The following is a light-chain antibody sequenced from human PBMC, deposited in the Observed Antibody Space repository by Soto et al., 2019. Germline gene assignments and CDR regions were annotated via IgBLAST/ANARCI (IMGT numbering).Light chain of an antibody. CDR1: SSNIGAGYD. J-gene: IGLJ2*01. V-gene: IGLV1-40*01. CDR3: QSYDSSLSGYVV. CDR2: GNS. Sequence: QPVLTQPPSVSGATGQRVTISCTGSSSNIGAGYDVHWYQQLPGTAPKLLIYGNSNRPSGVPDRFSGSKSGTSASLAITGLQAEDEADYYCQSYDSSLSGYVVFGGGTKRTVL.